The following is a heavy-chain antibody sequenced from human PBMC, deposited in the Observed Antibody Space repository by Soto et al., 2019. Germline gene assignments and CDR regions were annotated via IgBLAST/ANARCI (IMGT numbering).Heavy chain of an antibody. CDR2: IWYDGSNK. D-gene: IGHD5-18*01. Sequence: GWSLRLSCASSGFTFISYAMHWVRQAPGKGLEWVAVIWYDGSNKYYADSVKGRFTISRDNSKNTLYLQMNSLRAEDTAVYYCAREGGYSYGPGHFDYWGQGSLVTVSS. V-gene: IGHV3-33*01. J-gene: IGHJ4*02. CDR3: AREGGYSYGPGHFDY. CDR1: GFTFISYA.